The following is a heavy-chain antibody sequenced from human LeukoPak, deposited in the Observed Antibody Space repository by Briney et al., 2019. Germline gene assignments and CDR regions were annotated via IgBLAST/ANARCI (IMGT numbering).Heavy chain of an antibody. CDR1: GYIFTDYY. D-gene: IGHD6-13*01. Sequence: ASVKVSCKASGYIFTDYYMHWVRQAPGQELGWMGRINPNSGGTNYAQKFQGRVTMTRNTSISTAYMELSSLRSEDTAVYYCARVARSSSWWFDPWGQGTLVTVSS. CDR3: ARVARSSSWWFDP. V-gene: IGHV1/OR15-1*04. J-gene: IGHJ5*02. CDR2: INPNSGGT.